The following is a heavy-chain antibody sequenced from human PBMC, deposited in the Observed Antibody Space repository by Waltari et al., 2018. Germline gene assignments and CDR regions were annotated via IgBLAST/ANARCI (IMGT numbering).Heavy chain of an antibody. CDR2: IYYSGST. Sequence: QLQLQESGPALVKPSEPRSLTCYVSGGSISSSSCSRGWFSQPPGRGLEWIGSIYYSGSTYYNPSLKSRVTISVDTSKNQFSLKLSSVTAADTAVYYCARAYYYDSSGYYNNWFDPWGQGTLVTVSS. CDR1: GGSISSSSCS. V-gene: IGHV4-39*07. J-gene: IGHJ5*02. CDR3: ARAYYYDSSGYYNNWFDP. D-gene: IGHD3-22*01.